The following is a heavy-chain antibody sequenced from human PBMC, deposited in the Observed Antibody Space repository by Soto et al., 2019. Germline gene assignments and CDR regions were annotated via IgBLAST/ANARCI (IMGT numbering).Heavy chain of an antibody. D-gene: IGHD3-3*01. Sequence: GGSLRLSCAASGFTFSSYAMSWVRQAPGKGLEWVSAISGSGGSTYYADSVKGRFTISRDNSKNTLYLQMNSLRAEDTAVYYCAKGPEITKGENWFDPWGQGTLVTVSS. J-gene: IGHJ5*02. CDR1: GFTFSSYA. CDR3: AKGPEITKGENWFDP. V-gene: IGHV3-23*01. CDR2: ISGSGGST.